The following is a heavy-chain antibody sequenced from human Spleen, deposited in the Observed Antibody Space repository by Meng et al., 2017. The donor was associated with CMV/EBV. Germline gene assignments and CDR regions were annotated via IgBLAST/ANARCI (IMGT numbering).Heavy chain of an antibody. CDR3: ARDREVATMYDAFDM. CDR2: INPKNGGT. V-gene: IGHV1-2*02. Sequence: ASVKVSCKASGYTFSGYYIHWVRQAPGQGLEWVGWINPKNGGTNYAQKLQGRVTMTSDTPITTAYMELSRLRSDDTAAYYCARDREVATMYDAFDMWGQGTMVTVSS. CDR1: GYTFSGYY. D-gene: IGHD5-12*01. J-gene: IGHJ3*02.